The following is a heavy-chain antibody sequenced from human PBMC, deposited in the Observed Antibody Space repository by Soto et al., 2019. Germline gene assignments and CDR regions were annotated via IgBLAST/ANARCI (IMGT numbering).Heavy chain of an antibody. CDR2: IYHSGST. V-gene: IGHV4-30-2*01. Sequence: QLQLQESGSGLVKPSQTLSLTCAVSGGSISSGDYSWSWIRQPPGKGLEWIGYIYHSGSTYYNPSRKSRVTISVDRSKNQFSLKLSSVTAADTAVYYCARVNWNYSHGMDVWGQGTTVTVSS. D-gene: IGHD1-7*01. J-gene: IGHJ6*02. CDR1: GGSISSGDYS. CDR3: ARVNWNYSHGMDV.